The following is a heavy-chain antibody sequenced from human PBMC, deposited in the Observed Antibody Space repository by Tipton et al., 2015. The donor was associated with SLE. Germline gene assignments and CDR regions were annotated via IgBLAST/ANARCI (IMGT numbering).Heavy chain of an antibody. CDR3: TRGDVGSLPSYGMDV. J-gene: IGHJ6*02. CDR1: GFTFGDYA. Sequence: SLRLSCISSGFTFGDYAMSWVRQAPGKGLEWVGFVRSNTYGGTTEYAASVQGRFTISRDDSKNIVSLQMNSLRTEDTALYYCTRGDVGSLPSYGMDVWGQGTTVTVSS. V-gene: IGHV3-49*04. CDR2: VRSNTYGGTT. D-gene: IGHD6-13*01.